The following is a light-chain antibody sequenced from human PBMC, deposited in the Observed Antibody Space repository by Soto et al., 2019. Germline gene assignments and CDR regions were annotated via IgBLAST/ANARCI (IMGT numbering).Light chain of an antibody. CDR3: ASWDDSLTANVV. Sequence: QSVLTQPPSASGISGQRVTISCSGSSSNIGINYVYWYQQIPGTDPKLLIYRNNQRPSGVPDRFSGSKSGTSASLAISGLRSEDEADYYCASWDDSLTANVVFGGGTKVTVL. V-gene: IGLV1-47*01. J-gene: IGLJ2*01. CDR1: SSNIGINY. CDR2: RNN.